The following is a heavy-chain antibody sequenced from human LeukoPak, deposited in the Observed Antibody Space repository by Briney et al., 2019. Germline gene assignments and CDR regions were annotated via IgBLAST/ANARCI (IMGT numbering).Heavy chain of an antibody. CDR1: GGSISSHY. J-gene: IGHJ4*02. V-gene: IGHV4-59*11. CDR3: ATYRSRGFDY. Sequence: SETLSLTCTVSGGSISSHYWSWIRQPPGKGLEWIGYIFNSGGTNYNPSPKSRVTISLDTSKNQFSLKLSSVTAADTAVYYCATYRSRGFDYRGQGTLVTVSS. CDR2: IFNSGGT. D-gene: IGHD2-21*01.